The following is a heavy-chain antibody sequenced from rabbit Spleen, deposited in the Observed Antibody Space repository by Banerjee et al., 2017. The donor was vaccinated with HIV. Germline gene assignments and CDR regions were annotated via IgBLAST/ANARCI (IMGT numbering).Heavy chain of an antibody. V-gene: IGHV1S47*01. D-gene: IGHD4-2*01. CDR2: IYPITETT. CDR1: GFDFSNYG. CDR3: ARQTGDAWYAGGL. Sequence: QEQLVESGGGLVQPGGSLKLSCKASGFDFSNYGVSWVRQAPGKGLEWIGIIYPITETTYYANWVNGRFTISSDNAQNTVDLQMNSLTAADTATYFCARQTGDAWYAGGLWGPGTLVTVS. J-gene: IGHJ6*01.